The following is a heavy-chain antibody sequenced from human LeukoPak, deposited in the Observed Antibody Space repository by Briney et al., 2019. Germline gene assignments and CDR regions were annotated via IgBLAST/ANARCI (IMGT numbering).Heavy chain of an antibody. J-gene: IGHJ6*03. V-gene: IGHV4-59*01. CDR1: GGSISSYY. Sequence: PSETLSLTCTVSGGSISSYYWSWIRQPPGKGLEWIGYIYYSGSTNYNPSLKSRVTISVDTSKNQFSLKLSSVTAADTAVYYCARGDCSSTSCLGVWGKGTTVTIS. CDR3: ARGDCSSTSCLGV. CDR2: IYYSGST. D-gene: IGHD2-2*01.